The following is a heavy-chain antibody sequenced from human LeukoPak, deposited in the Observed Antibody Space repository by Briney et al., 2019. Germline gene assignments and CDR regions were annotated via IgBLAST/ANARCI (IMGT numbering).Heavy chain of an antibody. Sequence: SETLSLTCTVSGGSISSYYWSWIRQPAGKGLEWIGRIYTSGSTNYNPSLKSRVTMSVDTSKNQFSLKLSSVTAADTAVYYCARSTIAAAVQVAFDIWSQGTMVTVSS. CDR2: IYTSGST. V-gene: IGHV4-4*07. D-gene: IGHD6-13*01. J-gene: IGHJ3*02. CDR1: GGSISSYY. CDR3: ARSTIAAAVQVAFDI.